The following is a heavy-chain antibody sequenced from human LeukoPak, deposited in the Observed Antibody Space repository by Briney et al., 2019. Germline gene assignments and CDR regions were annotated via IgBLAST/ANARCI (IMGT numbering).Heavy chain of an antibody. J-gene: IGHJ4*02. CDR2: IYYRGTT. V-gene: IGHV4-59*01. CDR1: GGSTSDYY. CDR3: ARGPPRTGRERYFDY. Sequence: SGTLSLTCTVSGGSTSDYYWNWIRQPPGKGLEWLGYIYYRGTTNYNPSLNSRVTISLDSSKNQFSLRLNSVTAADTAIYYCARGPPRTGRERYFDYWGQGTLVSVS. D-gene: IGHD1-1*01.